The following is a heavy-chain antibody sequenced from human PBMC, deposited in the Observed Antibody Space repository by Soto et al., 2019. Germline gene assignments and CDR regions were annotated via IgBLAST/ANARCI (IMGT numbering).Heavy chain of an antibody. Sequence: ASVKVSCEASGYTFSSHGISWVRQAPGQGLEWMGWISAYNGNTNYAQRLQGRVTMTTDTSTSTSYMELRSLRSDDTAVYYCARDPALLLIAAAGALDSWGQGTLVTVSS. J-gene: IGHJ4*02. V-gene: IGHV1-18*01. CDR1: GYTFSSHG. CDR3: ARDPALLLIAAAGALDS. D-gene: IGHD6-13*01. CDR2: ISAYNGNT.